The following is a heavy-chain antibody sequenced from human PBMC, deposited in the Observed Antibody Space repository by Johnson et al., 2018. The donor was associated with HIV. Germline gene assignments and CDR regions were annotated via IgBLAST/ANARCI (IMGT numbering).Heavy chain of an antibody. V-gene: IGHV3-30*02. CDR2: ISYDGSKV. Sequence: QVQLVESGGGVVQPGGSLRLSCAASGFTFSSYGMHWVRQAPGKGMDWVAFISYDGSKVYYADSVKGRFTISRDNSKNTLYLQMNSLRPADMGLYYCAKAPSMGADGLDIWGQGTMVTVSS. CDR3: AKAPSMGADGLDI. J-gene: IGHJ3*02. D-gene: IGHD3-16*01. CDR1: GFTFSSYG.